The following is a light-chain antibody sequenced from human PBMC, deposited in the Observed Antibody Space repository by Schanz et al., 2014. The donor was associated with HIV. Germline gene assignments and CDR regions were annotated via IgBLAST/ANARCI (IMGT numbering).Light chain of an antibody. J-gene: IGLJ2*01. CDR3: ATWDDSLNGPHVV. Sequence: QSVLTQPPSVSGAPGQRVTISCTGSSSNIGAAYDVHWYQQLPGTAPKLLIYGNSNRPSGVPDRFSGSKSGTSASLAISGLQSEDEADYYCATWDDSLNGPHVVFGGGTKLTVL. CDR2: GNS. V-gene: IGLV1-40*01. CDR1: SSNIGAAYD.